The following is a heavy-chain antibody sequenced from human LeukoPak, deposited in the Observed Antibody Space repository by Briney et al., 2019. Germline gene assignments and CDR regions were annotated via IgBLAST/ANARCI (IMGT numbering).Heavy chain of an antibody. CDR2: IRYDGSNK. Sequence: GGSLRLSCAASGFTFSSYGMHWVRQAPGKGLEWVAFIRYDGSNKYYADSVKGPFTISRDNSKNTLYLQMNSLRAEDTAVYYCAKGAHASYYYYMDVWGKGTTVTVSS. V-gene: IGHV3-30*02. J-gene: IGHJ6*03. CDR1: GFTFSSYG. CDR3: AKGAHASYYYYMDV.